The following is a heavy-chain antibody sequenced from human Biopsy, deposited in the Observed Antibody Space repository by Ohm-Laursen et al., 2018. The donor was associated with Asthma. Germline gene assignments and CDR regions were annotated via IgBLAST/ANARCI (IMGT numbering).Heavy chain of an antibody. D-gene: IGHD6-13*01. CDR2: INYSGST. CDR1: GGSFSGYY. Sequence: GTLSLTYAVYGGSFSGYYWSWIRQPPGKGLEWIGEINYSGSTNYNPSLKSRVTISVDTSKNQFTLKLSSVTAAGTAVYYCARITNDRIAAAGRYYYYGMDVWGQGTTVTVSS. V-gene: IGHV4-34*01. J-gene: IGHJ6*02. CDR3: ARITNDRIAAAGRYYYYGMDV.